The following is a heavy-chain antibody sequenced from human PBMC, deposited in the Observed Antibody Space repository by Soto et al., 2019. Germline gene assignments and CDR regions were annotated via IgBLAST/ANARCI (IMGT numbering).Heavy chain of an antibody. CDR2: IHHIGRT. CDR1: GGSISTYY. V-gene: IGHV4-59*01. J-gene: IGHJ1*01. Sequence: QVQLQESGPGLVKPSETLSLICTVSGGSISTYYWNWIRQTPGKGLEWIGYIHHIGRTNYNPSLLNTVTLSVDXSXPXXSLELTPAPAAASAIYYCARTFYDSLVPPPSELHLWGQGALVTVSS. CDR3: ARTFYDSLVPPPSELHL. D-gene: IGHD3-22*01.